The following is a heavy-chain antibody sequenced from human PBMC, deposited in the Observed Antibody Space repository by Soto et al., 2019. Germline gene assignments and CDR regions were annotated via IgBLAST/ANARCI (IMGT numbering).Heavy chain of an antibody. D-gene: IGHD4-17*01. Sequence: PSETLSLTCAVYGGSFSGYYWSWIRQPPGKGLEWIGEINHSGSTNYNPSLKSRVTISVDTSKNQFSLKLSSVTAADTAVYYCAIHTDHGDELKGYFDYWGQGTLVTVSS. V-gene: IGHV4-34*01. CDR1: GGSFSGYY. J-gene: IGHJ4*02. CDR2: INHSGST. CDR3: AIHTDHGDELKGYFDY.